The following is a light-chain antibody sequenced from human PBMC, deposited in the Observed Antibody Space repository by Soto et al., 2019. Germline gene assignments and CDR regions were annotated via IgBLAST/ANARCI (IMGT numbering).Light chain of an antibody. J-gene: IGKJ4*01. CDR1: QGISSY. CDR2: EAS. Sequence: IQLTQSPSSLSASVGDRVTITCRASQGISSYLDWYQQKPGKAPKLLIYEASTLQGAVPSRFSGSGAGTDVTLTISSLQPEDFATYYCQHFKSYPLTFGGGTKVEIK. V-gene: IGKV1-9*01. CDR3: QHFKSYPLT.